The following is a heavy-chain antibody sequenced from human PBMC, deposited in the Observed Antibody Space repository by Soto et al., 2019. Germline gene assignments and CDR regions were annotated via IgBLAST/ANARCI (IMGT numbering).Heavy chain of an antibody. J-gene: IGHJ4*02. CDR2: ITASGTDT. Sequence: GVSLRLSCAAAGFIYSSHAMSWVRQAPGKGLEWVSGITASGTDTYYADSVKGRFTISRDNSQKTLHLQMNSLRAEDTAVYYCAKLSRYNVRWLYYFDYWGQGTLVTVSS. CDR3: AKLSRYNVRWLYYFDY. D-gene: IGHD3-10*01. CDR1: GFIYSSHA. V-gene: IGHV3-23*01.